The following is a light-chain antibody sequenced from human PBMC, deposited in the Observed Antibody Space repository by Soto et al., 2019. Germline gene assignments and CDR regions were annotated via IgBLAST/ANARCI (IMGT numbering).Light chain of an antibody. CDR1: QSVGSIY. CDR2: GAS. CDR3: QQYAEGTPIT. V-gene: IGKV3-20*01. Sequence: DIVLTQSPGTLSLSPGERATLSCRASQSVGSIYLAWYQQKPGQAPRLLIHGASNRASGIPDRFSGSGSGTDFTLTISRLESDDFALYYCQQYAEGTPITFGQGTRLEIK. J-gene: IGKJ5*01.